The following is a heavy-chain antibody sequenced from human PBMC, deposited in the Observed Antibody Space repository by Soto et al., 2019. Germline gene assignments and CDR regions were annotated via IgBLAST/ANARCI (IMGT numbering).Heavy chain of an antibody. CDR2: IYYSGST. CDR1: VGSISSYC. CDR3: AREGVSSSWYNYYGMDV. D-gene: IGHD6-13*01. J-gene: IGHJ6*02. Sequence: QVQLQESGPGLVKPSETLSLTCTVSVGSISSYCWSWIRQTTGKGLEWIGYIYYSGSTNYNPSLKSRVTISVDTSKNQFSLKLSSVTAADTAVYYCAREGVSSSWYNYYGMDVWGQGTTVTVSS. V-gene: IGHV4-59*01.